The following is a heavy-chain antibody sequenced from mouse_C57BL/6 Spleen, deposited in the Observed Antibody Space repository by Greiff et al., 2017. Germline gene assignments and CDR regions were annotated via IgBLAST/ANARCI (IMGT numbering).Heavy chain of an antibody. V-gene: IGHV1-72*01. Sequence: QVQLQQPGAELVKPGASVKLSCKASGYTFTSYWMHWVKQRPGRGLEWIGRIGPNSGGTKYNEKFRSKDTLTVDKTSSTAYMQLSSLTSEDSAVYYCARPYGSSYDYAMDYWGQGTSVTVSS. D-gene: IGHD1-1*01. CDR3: ARPYGSSYDYAMDY. CDR2: IGPNSGGT. J-gene: IGHJ4*01. CDR1: GYTFTSYW.